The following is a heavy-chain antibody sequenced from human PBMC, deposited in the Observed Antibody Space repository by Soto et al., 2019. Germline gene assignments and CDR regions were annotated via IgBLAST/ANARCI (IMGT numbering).Heavy chain of an antibody. Sequence: ASVKVSCTASGYTLTELSIHWVRQAPGKGLEWKGGFDPEDGETIYAQKFQGRVTMTEDTSTDTAYMELSSLRSEDTAVYYCATRQVVRIAARWETKWYYFDYWGQGTLVTVSS. D-gene: IGHD6-6*01. CDR3: ATRQVVRIAARWETKWYYFDY. V-gene: IGHV1-24*01. CDR2: FDPEDGET. J-gene: IGHJ4*02. CDR1: GYTLTELS.